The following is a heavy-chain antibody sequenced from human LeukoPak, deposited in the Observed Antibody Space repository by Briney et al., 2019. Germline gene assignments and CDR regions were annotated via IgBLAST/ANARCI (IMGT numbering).Heavy chain of an antibody. CDR1: GFSFSRYW. J-gene: IGHJ6*02. D-gene: IGHD3-3*01. CDR2: ISGSGGGT. V-gene: IGHV3-23*01. CDR3: AKGDFYGDYPYGMDV. Sequence: PGGSPRLSCAGSGFSFSRYWMSWVRQAPGKGLEWVSAISGSGGGTYYADSVKGRFTISRDNSKNTLYLQMNSLRAEDTAVYYCAKGDFYGDYPYGMDVWGQGTTVTVSS.